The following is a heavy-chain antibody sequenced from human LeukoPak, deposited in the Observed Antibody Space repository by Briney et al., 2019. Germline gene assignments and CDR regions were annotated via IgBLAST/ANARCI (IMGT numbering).Heavy chain of an antibody. J-gene: IGHJ6*04. CDR2: ISSSSSYI. D-gene: IGHD3-10*01. CDR1: GFTSSSYS. CDR3: ARALNYYGSGKYYYYGMDV. V-gene: IGHV3-21*01. Sequence: GGSLRLSCAASGFTSSSYSMNWVRQAPGKGLEWVSSISSSSSYIYYADSVKGRFTISRDNAKNSLYLQMNSLRAEDTAVYYCARALNYYGSGKYYYYGMDVWGKGTTVTVSS.